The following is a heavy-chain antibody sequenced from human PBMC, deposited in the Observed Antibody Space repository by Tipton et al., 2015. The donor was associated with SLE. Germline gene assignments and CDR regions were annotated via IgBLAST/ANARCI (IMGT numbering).Heavy chain of an antibody. V-gene: IGHV4-59*01. D-gene: IGHD4-17*01. J-gene: IGHJ3*02. CDR1: GGSFSSYY. CDR2: IYYSGST. CDR3: ARGEMTTVTPGAFDI. Sequence: TLSLTCAVYGGSFSSYYWSWIRQPPGKGLEWIGYIYYSGSTNYNPSLKSRVTISVDTSKNQFSLKLSSVTAADTAVYYCARGEMTTVTPGAFDIWGQGTMVTVSS.